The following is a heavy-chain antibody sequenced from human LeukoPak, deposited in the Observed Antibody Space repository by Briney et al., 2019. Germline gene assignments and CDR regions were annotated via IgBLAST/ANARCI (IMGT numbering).Heavy chain of an antibody. CDR1: GYTFTGYY. D-gene: IGHD2-15*01. V-gene: IGHV1-2*02. CDR2: INPNSGGT. CDR3: ARIAATISIVRYCSGGSCSHGMDV. Sequence: ASVKVSCKASGYTFTGYYIHWVRQAPGQGLEWMGWINPNSGGTNYAQKFQGRVIMTRDTSISTAYMELSRLRSDDTAVYYCARIAATISIVRYCSGGSCSHGMDVWGQGTTVTVPS. J-gene: IGHJ6*02.